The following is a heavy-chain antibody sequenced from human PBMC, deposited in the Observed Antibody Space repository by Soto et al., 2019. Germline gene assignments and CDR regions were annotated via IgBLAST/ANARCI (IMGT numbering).Heavy chain of an antibody. J-gene: IGHJ6*03. CDR1: GFTFSSYG. D-gene: IGHD5-18*01. V-gene: IGHV3-33*01. Sequence: GGSLRLSCAASGFTFSSYGMHWVRQAPGKGLEWVAVIWYDGSNKYYADSVKGRFTISRDNSKNTLYLQMNSLRAEDTAVYYCARGPDIAMGKGGYYYYYMDVWGKGTTVTVSS. CDR3: ARGPDIAMGKGGYYYYYMDV. CDR2: IWYDGSNK.